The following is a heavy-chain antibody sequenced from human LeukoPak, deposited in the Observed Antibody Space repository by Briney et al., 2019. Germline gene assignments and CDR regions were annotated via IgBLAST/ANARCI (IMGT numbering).Heavy chain of an antibody. V-gene: IGHV4-31*03. Sequence: PSETLSLTCTVSGGSISSGGYYWSWIRQHPGKGLEWIGYIYYSGSTYYNPSLKSRVTISVDTSKNQFSLKLSSVTAADTAVYYCARALNSSGWNSYYFDYWGQGTLVTVSS. CDR2: IYYSGST. CDR1: GGSISSGGYY. D-gene: IGHD6-19*01. CDR3: ARALNSSGWNSYYFDY. J-gene: IGHJ4*02.